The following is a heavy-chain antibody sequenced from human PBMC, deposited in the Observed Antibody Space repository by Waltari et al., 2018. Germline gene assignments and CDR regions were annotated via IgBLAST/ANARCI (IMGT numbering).Heavy chain of an antibody. CDR1: GFTFSSYS. Sequence: EVQLVESGGGLVKPGGSLRLSCAASGFTFSSYSMNWVRQAPGKGLEWVSSISSSSSYIYYADSVKGRFTISRDNAKNPLYLQMNSLRAEDTAVYYCARSVIVGATSQPDYWGQGTLVTVSS. D-gene: IGHD1-26*01. J-gene: IGHJ4*02. CDR3: ARSVIVGATSQPDY. V-gene: IGHV3-21*01. CDR2: ISSSSSYI.